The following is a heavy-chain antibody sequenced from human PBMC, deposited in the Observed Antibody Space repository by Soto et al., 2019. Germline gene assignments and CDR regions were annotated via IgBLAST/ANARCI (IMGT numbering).Heavy chain of an antibody. Sequence: SETLSLTCTVPGGSISSGGYYWSWIRQHPGKGLEWIGYIYYSGSTYYNPSLKSRVTISVDTSKNQFSLKLSSVTAADTAVYYCARDRSGPAAAVDWFDPWGQGTLVTVSS. CDR2: IYYSGST. CDR3: ARDRSGPAAAVDWFDP. J-gene: IGHJ5*02. CDR1: GGSISSGGYY. D-gene: IGHD2-2*01. V-gene: IGHV4-31*03.